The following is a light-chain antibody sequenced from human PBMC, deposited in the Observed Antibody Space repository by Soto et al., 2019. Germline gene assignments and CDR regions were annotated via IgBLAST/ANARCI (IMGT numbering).Light chain of an antibody. CDR3: SSYTSSSTPVV. Sequence: QSALTQPDSVSGSPGQSITISCTGTSSDVGGYNYVSWYQQHPGKAPKLMIYDVSNRPSGVSNRFSGSKSGNMASLTISGLQAEDEADYYCSSYTSSSTPVVFGGGTKLTVL. V-gene: IGLV2-14*01. CDR1: SSDVGGYNY. CDR2: DVS. J-gene: IGLJ2*01.